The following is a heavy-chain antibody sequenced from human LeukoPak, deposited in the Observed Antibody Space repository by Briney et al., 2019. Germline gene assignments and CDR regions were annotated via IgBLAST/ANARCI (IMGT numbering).Heavy chain of an antibody. D-gene: IGHD3-22*01. V-gene: IGHV4-4*09. CDR1: GGSIFSYY. Sequence: MSSETLSLTCTVSGGSIFSYYFNWIRQPPGKGLEWIGYIYSNGITSYNPSLRSRSTISIATSKNQLSLRLTSVTAADTATYYCARRAYYDSSGYYPASGYFDLWGRGTLVTVSS. J-gene: IGHJ2*01. CDR3: ARRAYYDSSGYYPASGYFDL. CDR2: IYSNGIT.